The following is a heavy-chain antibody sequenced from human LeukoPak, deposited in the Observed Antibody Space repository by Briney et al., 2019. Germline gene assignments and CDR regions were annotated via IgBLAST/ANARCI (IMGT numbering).Heavy chain of an antibody. CDR3: AKPARVGAVDY. CDR1: GFTFSSYA. V-gene: IGHV3-23*01. J-gene: IGHJ4*02. Sequence: GGSLRLSCAASGFTFSSYAMSWVRQAPGKGLEWVSAISGSSGNIYYADSVKGRFTISRDNSKNTLYLQMNSLRAEDTAIYYCAKPARVGAVDYWGQGTLVTVSS. CDR2: ISGSSGNI. D-gene: IGHD6-13*01.